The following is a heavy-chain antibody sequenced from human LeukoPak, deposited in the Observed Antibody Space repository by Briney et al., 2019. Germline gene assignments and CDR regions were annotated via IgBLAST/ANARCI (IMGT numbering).Heavy chain of an antibody. CDR1: GGTFSSYA. J-gene: IGHJ3*01. CDR3: ARGDDAFDF. Sequence: SVKVSCRASGGTFSSYAISWVRQAPGQGLEWMGRIIPILGIANYAQKFQGRVTITADKSTSTAYMELSSLRSDDTAVYYCARGDDAFDFWGQGTMVTVSS. V-gene: IGHV1-69*04. CDR2: IIPILGIA.